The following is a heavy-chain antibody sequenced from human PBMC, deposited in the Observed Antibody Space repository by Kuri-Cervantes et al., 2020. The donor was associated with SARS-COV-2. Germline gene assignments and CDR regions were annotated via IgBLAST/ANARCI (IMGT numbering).Heavy chain of an antibody. D-gene: IGHD3-16*01. J-gene: IGHJ5*02. CDR2: IRSGGAST. CDR3: ARDRGAFGGWFDP. CDR1: GVAFSSHA. Sequence: GESLKISCAASGVAFSSHAMSWVRQTPEKGLEWVSAIRSGGASTSYADSAMGRFSISRDDSKNTLYLQMNGLRVEDTAVYFCARDRGAFGGWFDPWGQGTLVTVSS. V-gene: IGHV3-23*01.